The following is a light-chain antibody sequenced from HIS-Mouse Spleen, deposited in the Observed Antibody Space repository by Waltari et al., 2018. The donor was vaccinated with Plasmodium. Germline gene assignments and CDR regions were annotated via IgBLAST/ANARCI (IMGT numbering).Light chain of an antibody. Sequence: EIVMTQSPATLSVSPGERATLSCRASQSVSSNLAWYQQKPGQAPRLLIYGASTRATGIPARFSGSGSGTEFTLIISSLQSEDFAVYYCQQYNNWSFTFGPGTKVDIK. V-gene: IGKV3-15*01. CDR2: GAS. CDR1: QSVSSN. J-gene: IGKJ3*01. CDR3: QQYNNWSFT.